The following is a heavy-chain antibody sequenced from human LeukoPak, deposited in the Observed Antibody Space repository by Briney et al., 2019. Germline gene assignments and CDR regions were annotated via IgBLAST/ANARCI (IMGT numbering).Heavy chain of an antibody. Sequence: SQTRSLTCTVSGGSISSGRYYWSWIRQPAGKGLEWIGRIYTSGSTNYNPSLKSRVTISVDTSKNQFSLKLSSVTAADTAVYYCARIGGGYSSSNWFDPWGQGTLVTVSS. CDR1: GGSISSGRYY. CDR2: IYTSGST. D-gene: IGHD6-13*01. V-gene: IGHV4-61*02. CDR3: ARIGGGYSSSNWFDP. J-gene: IGHJ5*02.